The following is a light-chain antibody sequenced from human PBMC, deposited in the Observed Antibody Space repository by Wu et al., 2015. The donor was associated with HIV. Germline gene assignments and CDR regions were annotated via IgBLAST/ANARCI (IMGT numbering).Light chain of an antibody. CDR2: GAS. CDR3: QQYDSSLWT. CDR1: QSVSSSN. J-gene: IGKJ1*01. Sequence: EIVLTQSPATLSLSPGERATLSCRASQSVSSSNLVRYQQKPGRAPRLLIYGASSRAPGIPDRFSGSGSGTDFTLTISRLEPEDFAVYYCQQYDSSLWTFGQGTKVEIK. V-gene: IGKV3-20*01.